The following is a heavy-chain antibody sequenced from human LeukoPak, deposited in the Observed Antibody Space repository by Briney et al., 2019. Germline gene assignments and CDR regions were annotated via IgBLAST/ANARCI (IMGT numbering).Heavy chain of an antibody. J-gene: IGHJ4*02. CDR1: GFTFSSYA. CDR2: ISGSGGST. V-gene: IGHV3-23*01. CDR3: AKIQDRLRGEFDY. Sequence: GGSLRLSCAASGFTFSSYAMSWVRQAPGKGLEWVSAISGSGGSTYYADSVKGRFTISRDNSKNTLYLQMNSLRAADTAVYYCAKIQDRLRGEFDYWGQGTLVTVSS.